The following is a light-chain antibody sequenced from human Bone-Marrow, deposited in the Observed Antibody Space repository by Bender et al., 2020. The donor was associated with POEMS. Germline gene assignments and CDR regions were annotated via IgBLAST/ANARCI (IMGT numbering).Light chain of an antibody. J-gene: IGLJ2*01. V-gene: IGLV2-14*03. CDR1: SSEIGDHKF. CDR3: SSYTNNATVL. CDR2: DVS. Sequence: QSALTQPASVSGSPGQSITISCTGISSEIGDHKFVSWYQNHPGKAPKLILYDVSARPSGVSNRFSGSKSGNTASLTISGLQAEDEAFYYCSSYTNNATVLFGGGTKLTVL.